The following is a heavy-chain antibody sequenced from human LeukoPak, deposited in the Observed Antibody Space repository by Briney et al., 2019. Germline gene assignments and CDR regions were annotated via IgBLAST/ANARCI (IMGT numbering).Heavy chain of an antibody. CDR3: ARTTMVRGTYYMDV. Sequence: PSETLSLTCAVSGGSISSNSYYWGWIRQPPGKGLEWIGSIYYSGSTYYNPSLKSRVTISVDPSKNQFSLKLSSVTAADTAVYYCARTTMVRGTYYMDVWGKGTTVTISS. CDR1: GGSISSNSYY. J-gene: IGHJ6*03. V-gene: IGHV4-39*07. CDR2: IYYSGST. D-gene: IGHD3-10*01.